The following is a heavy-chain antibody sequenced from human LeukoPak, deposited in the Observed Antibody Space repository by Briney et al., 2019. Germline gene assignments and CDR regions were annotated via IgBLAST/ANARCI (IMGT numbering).Heavy chain of an antibody. CDR2: IYYSGST. CDR1: GGSISSYY. V-gene: IGHV4-59*08. J-gene: IGHJ4*02. D-gene: IGHD2-2*01. CDR3: ARASSYTGHLGW. Sequence: SETLSLTCPVSGGSISSYYWSWIRQPPGKGLEWIGYIYYSGSTNYNPSLKSRVTISVDTSKNQFSLNLISVTAADTAVYYCARASSYTGHLGWWGQGTLVTVSS.